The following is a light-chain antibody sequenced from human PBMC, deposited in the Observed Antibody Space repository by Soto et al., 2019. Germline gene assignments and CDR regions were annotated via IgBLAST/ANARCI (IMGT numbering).Light chain of an antibody. CDR3: QQYDNWPPWT. CDR1: QSVSSN. J-gene: IGKJ1*01. V-gene: IGKV3-15*01. CDR2: GAS. Sequence: EIVMTQSPATLSVSPGERATLSCRASQSVSSNLAWYQQKPGQAPRLLLYGASTRATGSPDRFSGSGSETEFTLTISSLQPEDFAVYYCQQYDNWPPWTFGQGTKVEIK.